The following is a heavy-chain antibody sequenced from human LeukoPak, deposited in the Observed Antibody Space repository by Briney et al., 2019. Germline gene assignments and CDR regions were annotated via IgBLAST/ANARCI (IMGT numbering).Heavy chain of an antibody. D-gene: IGHD3-9*01. CDR1: GYTFTGYY. Sequence: GASVKVSCKASGYTFTGYYMHWVRQAPGQGLEWMGWINPNSGGTNYAQKLQGRVTMTTDTSTSTAYMELRSLRSDDTAVYYCARDGTYYDILTGYYSVPDYWGQGTLVTVSS. CDR2: INPNSGGT. J-gene: IGHJ4*02. V-gene: IGHV1-2*02. CDR3: ARDGTYYDILTGYYSVPDY.